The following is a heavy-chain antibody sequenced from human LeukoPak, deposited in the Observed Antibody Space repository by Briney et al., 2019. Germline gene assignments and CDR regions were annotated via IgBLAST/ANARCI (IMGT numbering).Heavy chain of an antibody. CDR3: ARKLWFGESPLGP. CDR2: ISSSGSTI. J-gene: IGHJ5*02. Sequence: GGSLRLSCAASGFTFSSYEMNWVRQAPGKGLEWVSYISSSGSTIYYADSVKGRFTISRDNAKNSLYLQMNSLRAEDTAVDYCARKLWFGESPLGPWGQGTLVTVSS. V-gene: IGHV3-48*03. CDR1: GFTFSSYE. D-gene: IGHD3-10*01.